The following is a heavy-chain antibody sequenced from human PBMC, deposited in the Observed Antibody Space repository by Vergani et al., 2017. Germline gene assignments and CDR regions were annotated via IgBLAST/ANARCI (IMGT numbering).Heavy chain of an antibody. CDR1: GFTFSSYS. V-gene: IGHV3-21*01. CDR2: ISSSSSYI. Sequence: EVQLVESGGGLVKPGGSLRLSCAASGFTFSSYSMNWVRQAPGKGLEWVSSISSSSSYIYYADSVKGRFTISRDNAKNSLYLQMNSLRAEDTAVYYCARETPPPRYCSGGSCYSRRKIHDLDAFDIWGQGTMVTVSS. D-gene: IGHD2-15*01. J-gene: IGHJ3*02. CDR3: ARETPPPRYCSGGSCYSRRKIHDLDAFDI.